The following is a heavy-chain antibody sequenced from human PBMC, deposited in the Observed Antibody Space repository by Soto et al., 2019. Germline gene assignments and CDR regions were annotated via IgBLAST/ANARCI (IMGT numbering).Heavy chain of an antibody. CDR2: IFYSGTT. V-gene: IGHV4-39*01. Sequence: SETLSLTCTVSGGSISTNIYYWGWIRQPPGKGLEWIGSIFYSGTTYYNSSLKSRVTISVDTSKNRFSLKLSSVTAADTAVYYCASHYSSGHNWFDPWGQGTLVTVSS. D-gene: IGHD6-19*01. CDR1: GGSISTNIYY. J-gene: IGHJ5*02. CDR3: ASHYSSGHNWFDP.